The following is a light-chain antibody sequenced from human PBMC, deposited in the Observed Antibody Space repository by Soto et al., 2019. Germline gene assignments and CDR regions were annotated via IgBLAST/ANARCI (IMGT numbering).Light chain of an antibody. Sequence: EIVLMQSPGTLSLSPGERATLSCRASQSVSSSYLAWYQQKPGQAPRLLIDGASRRATGTPYRFSGRGSGTDFTITISRLEPEDFAVYYCQQYGTSPPLTFGGGTKVEIK. V-gene: IGKV3-20*01. CDR2: GAS. CDR1: QSVSSSY. J-gene: IGKJ4*01. CDR3: QQYGTSPPLT.